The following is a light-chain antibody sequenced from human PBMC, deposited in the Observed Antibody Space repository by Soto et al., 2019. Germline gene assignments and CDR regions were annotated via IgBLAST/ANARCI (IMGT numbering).Light chain of an antibody. CDR2: SAS. J-gene: IGKJ4*01. Sequence: DIQVSQSPSSLSAFVGDRVNITCRASQSIGNFLNWYQQKPGTVPKVLIYSASSLQGGVPSRFSGSGSGTDFTLTISSLQFEDFAHYYCQQSYSIPTVGGGTTVEIK. CDR3: QQSYSIPT. CDR1: QSIGNF. V-gene: IGKV1-39*01.